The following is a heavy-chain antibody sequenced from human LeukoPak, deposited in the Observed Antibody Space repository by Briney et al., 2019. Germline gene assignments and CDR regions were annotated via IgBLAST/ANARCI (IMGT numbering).Heavy chain of an antibody. CDR3: ARDEVVTATDAFDI. Sequence: ASVKVSCEASGGTFSSYTISWVRQAPGQGLEWMGRIIPILGIANYAQKFQGRVTITADKSTSTAYMELSSLRSEDTAVYYCARDEVVTATDAFDIWGQGTMVTVSS. J-gene: IGHJ3*02. CDR2: IIPILGIA. CDR1: GGTFSSYT. D-gene: IGHD2-21*02. V-gene: IGHV1-69*04.